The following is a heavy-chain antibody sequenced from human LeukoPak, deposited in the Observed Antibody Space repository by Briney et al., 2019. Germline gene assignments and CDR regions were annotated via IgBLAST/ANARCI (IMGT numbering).Heavy chain of an antibody. D-gene: IGHD3-10*01. J-gene: IGHJ6*02. CDR1: GFTFSSYW. Sequence: GGSLRLSCAASGFTFSSYWMSWVRQAPGKGLEWVANIKQDGSEKYYVDSVKGRFTISRDNSMNTLYLQLNNLRADDTAVYYCVKVPDYYGSGTYYSVPYYYGMDVWGQGTTVTVSS. CDR2: IKQDGSEK. CDR3: VKVPDYYGSGTYYSVPYYYGMDV. V-gene: IGHV3-7*01.